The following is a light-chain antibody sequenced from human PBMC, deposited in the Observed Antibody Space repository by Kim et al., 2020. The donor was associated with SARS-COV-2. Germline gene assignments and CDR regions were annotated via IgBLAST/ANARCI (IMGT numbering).Light chain of an antibody. Sequence: QSALTQPPSASRSPGQSVTISCTGTSSDIGNYNYVSWYQQHPGKAPKLLIYEVNKRPSGVPDRFSGSKSGNTASLTVSGLQAEDEADYYCSSYAGSNNFPYVFGSGTKVTVL. CDR1: SSDIGNYNY. V-gene: IGLV2-8*02. CDR2: EVN. CDR3: SSYAGSNNFPYV. J-gene: IGLJ1*01.